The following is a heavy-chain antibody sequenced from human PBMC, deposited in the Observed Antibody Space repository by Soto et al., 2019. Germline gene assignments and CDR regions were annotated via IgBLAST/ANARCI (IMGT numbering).Heavy chain of an antibody. J-gene: IGHJ6*02. CDR3: ARDPLNWPTDSYYYGMDV. CDR2: ISSSSSTI. V-gene: IGHV3-48*02. D-gene: IGHD1-1*01. CDR1: GFTFSSYS. Sequence: EVQLVESGGGLVQPGGSLRLSCAASGFTFSSYSMNWVRQAPGKGLEWVSYISSSSSTIYYADSVKGRFTISRDNAKNSLYLQMNSLRDEDTAVYYCARDPLNWPTDSYYYGMDVWGQGTTVTVSS.